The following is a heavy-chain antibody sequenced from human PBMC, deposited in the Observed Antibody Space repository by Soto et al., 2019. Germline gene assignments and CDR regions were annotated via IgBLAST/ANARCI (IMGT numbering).Heavy chain of an antibody. CDR2: INHSGST. CDR3: ARVGLSYCSSTSCSPG. J-gene: IGHJ4*02. Sequence: SETLSLTCAVYGGSFNHDYWSWVRQPPGKGLEWIGEINHSGSTNYNPSLKSRVTISVDTSKNQFSLKLTSVTAADTAVYYCARVGLSYCSSTSCSPGWGQGTLVTVSS. D-gene: IGHD2-2*01. CDR1: GGSFNHDY. V-gene: IGHV4-34*01.